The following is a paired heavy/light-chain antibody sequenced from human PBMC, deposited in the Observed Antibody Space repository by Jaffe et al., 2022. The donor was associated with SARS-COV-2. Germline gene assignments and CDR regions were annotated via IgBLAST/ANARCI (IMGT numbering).Heavy chain of an antibody. D-gene: IGHD3-22*01. Sequence: QVQLQQWGAGLLKPSETLSLTCAVYGGSFSGYYWSWIRQPPGKGLEWIGEINHSGSTNYNPSLKSRVTISVDTSKNQFSLKLSSVTAADTAVYYCARGRVVVAAPYSSGYSQMTPYYYMDVWGKGTTVTVSS. V-gene: IGHV4-34*01. CDR1: GGSFSGYY. CDR3: ARGRVVVAAPYSSGYSQMTPYYYMDV. J-gene: IGHJ6*03. CDR2: INHSGST.
Light chain of an antibody. CDR3: QQYNSYSPIT. Sequence: DIQMTQSPSTLSASVGDRVTITCRASQSISSWLAWYQQKPGKAPKLLIYKASSLESGVPSRFSGSGSGTEFTLTISSLQPDDFATYYCQQYNSYSPITFGQGTRLEIK. J-gene: IGKJ5*01. V-gene: IGKV1-5*03. CDR1: QSISSW. CDR2: KAS.